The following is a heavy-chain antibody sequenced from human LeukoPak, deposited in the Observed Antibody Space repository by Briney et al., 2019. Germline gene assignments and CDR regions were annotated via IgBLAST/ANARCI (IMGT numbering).Heavy chain of an antibody. CDR3: ARVYYDSSGFFDY. Sequence: GGSLRLSCAASGFTFSSYSMNWVRQAPGKGLEWVSVIYSGGSTYYADSVKGRFTISRDNSKNTLYLQMNSLRAEDTAVYYCARVYYDSSGFFDYWGQGTLVTVSS. D-gene: IGHD3-22*01. J-gene: IGHJ4*02. CDR2: IYSGGST. CDR1: GFTFSSYS. V-gene: IGHV3-53*01.